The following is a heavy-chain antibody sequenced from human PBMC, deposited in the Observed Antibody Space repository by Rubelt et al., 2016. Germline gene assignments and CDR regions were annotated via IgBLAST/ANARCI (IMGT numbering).Heavy chain of an antibody. D-gene: IGHD2-2*01. V-gene: IGHV3-21*01. CDR2: ISSSSSHI. CDR3: ATSRVPGAYDY. Sequence: EVQLVESGGGLVKPGWSLRLSCAASGFPFSYYTMHWVRQAPGKGLEWVSSISSSSSHIYYGASVKGRFTISRDNPKNLLYLQMNSRRAEDTAVYYCATSRVPGAYDYWGQGTLVTVSS. CDR1: GFPFSYYT. J-gene: IGHJ4*02.